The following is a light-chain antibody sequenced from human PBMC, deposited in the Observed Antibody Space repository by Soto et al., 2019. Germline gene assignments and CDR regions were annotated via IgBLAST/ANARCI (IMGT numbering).Light chain of an antibody. CDR3: QKYDNAPLT. CDR1: QGISSY. Sequence: DIQMTQSPSSLSASVGDRVTITCRASQGISSYLAWYQQQPGRVPKLLIYGASTLQSGVPSRFSGSGSGTDFTLTISSLQPADVATYYCQKYDNAPLTFGGGTKVEIK. V-gene: IGKV1-27*01. CDR2: GAS. J-gene: IGKJ4*01.